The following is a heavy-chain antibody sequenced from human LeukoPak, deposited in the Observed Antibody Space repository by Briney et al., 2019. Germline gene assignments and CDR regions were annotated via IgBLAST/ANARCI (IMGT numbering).Heavy chain of an antibody. CDR2: IYTRGPT. Sequence: SETLSLTCTVSGGSISSYYWSWMRQSPGKGLEWIGYIYTRGPTNYNPSLKNRVTISVDTSKNQFSLKLTSVTAPDTAVYYCARGTWEGTTSWERDFWGQGTLVTVSS. CDR1: GGSISSYY. CDR3: ARGTWEGTTSWERDF. D-gene: IGHD1-7*01. J-gene: IGHJ4*02. V-gene: IGHV4-4*09.